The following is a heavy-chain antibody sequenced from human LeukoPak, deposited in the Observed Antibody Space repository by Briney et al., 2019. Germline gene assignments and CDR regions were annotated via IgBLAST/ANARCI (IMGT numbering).Heavy chain of an antibody. CDR1: GASISSSY. CDR3: VRGNYDNRGYSNAFDI. CDR2: IYYNGNT. J-gene: IGHJ3*02. V-gene: IGHV4-59*01. D-gene: IGHD3-22*01. Sequence: PSETLSLTCTVSGASISSSYWSWIRQPPRKRLEWIGYIYYNGNTNSNPSLKSRVTISAGTSKNQFSLRLSSVTAADSAVYYCVRGNYDNRGYSNAFDIWGQGAMVTVSS.